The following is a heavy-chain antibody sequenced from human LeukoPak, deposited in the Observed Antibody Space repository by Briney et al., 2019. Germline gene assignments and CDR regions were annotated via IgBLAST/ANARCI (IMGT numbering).Heavy chain of an antibody. CDR3: ARDDPRHCSGGDCYHNWFDP. Sequence: PGGSLRLSCTASGFIVSSNYMSWVRQAPGKGLEWVSVIYAGGSTYYADSMKGRFTISRDNSKNTLYLQMNSLRAEDTAVYYCARDDPRHCSGGDCYHNWFDPWGQGTLVTVSS. CDR2: IYAGGST. CDR1: GFIVSSNY. J-gene: IGHJ5*02. D-gene: IGHD2-21*02. V-gene: IGHV3-66*01.